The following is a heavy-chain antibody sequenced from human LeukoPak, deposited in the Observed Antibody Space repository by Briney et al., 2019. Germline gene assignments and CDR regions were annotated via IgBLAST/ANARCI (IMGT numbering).Heavy chain of an antibody. D-gene: IGHD2-15*01. CDR3: AREGSGLPFDY. V-gene: IGHV3-7*01. CDR1: GFTFSSYW. CDR2: IKEDGSQK. Sequence: GSLRLSCAASGFTFSSYWMTWVRQAPGKGPEWVANIKEDGSQKCYVGSVRGRFTISRDNAKNSLFLQMNSLRAEDTAVFYCAREGSGLPFDYWGQGTLVTVSS. J-gene: IGHJ4*02.